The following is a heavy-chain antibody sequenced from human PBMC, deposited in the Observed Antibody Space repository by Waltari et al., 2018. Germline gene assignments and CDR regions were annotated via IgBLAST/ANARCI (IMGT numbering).Heavy chain of an antibody. CDR1: GGSFSGYY. V-gene: IGHV4-34*01. CDR2: INHSGGT. J-gene: IGHJ4*02. D-gene: IGHD4-17*01. CDR3: ASSSGPYGDPGY. Sequence: QVQLQQWGAGLLKPSETLSLTCAVYGGSFSGYYWSWIRQPPGKGLEWIGEINHSGGTNYYPDLKSRVTISVDTSKNQFSRKLCSVTAADTAVYYCASSSGPYGDPGYWGQGTLVTVSS.